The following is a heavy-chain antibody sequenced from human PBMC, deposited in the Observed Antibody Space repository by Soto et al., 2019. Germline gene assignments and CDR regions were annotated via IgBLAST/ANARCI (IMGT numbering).Heavy chain of an antibody. CDR3: ARDRVDSSGYLNKYYYYGMDV. D-gene: IGHD3-22*01. Sequence: TLSLSSTVSGGSISSGGYSWSWIRQHPGKGLEWIGYIYYSGSTYYTPTLKSRVTISVDTSKNQFSLKLSSVTAADTAVYYCARDRVDSSGYLNKYYYYGMDVWGEGPTVTVSS. CDR2: IYYSGST. CDR1: GGSISSGGYS. V-gene: IGHV4-31*03. J-gene: IGHJ6*02.